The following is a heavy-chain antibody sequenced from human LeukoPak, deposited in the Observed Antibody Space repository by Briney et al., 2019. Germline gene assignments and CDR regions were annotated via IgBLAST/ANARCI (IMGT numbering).Heavy chain of an antibody. D-gene: IGHD3-9*01. CDR2: IYYGGST. Sequence: SETLSLTCTVSGGSISSRSYYWGWIRQPPGKGLEWIGSIYYGGSTYYSPSLKSRVTISVDTSKNQFSLKLSSVTAADTAVYYCARAPYYDILTGYYPLFDYWGQGTLVTVSS. J-gene: IGHJ4*02. CDR3: ARAPYYDILTGYYPLFDY. CDR1: GGSISSRSYY. V-gene: IGHV4-39*07.